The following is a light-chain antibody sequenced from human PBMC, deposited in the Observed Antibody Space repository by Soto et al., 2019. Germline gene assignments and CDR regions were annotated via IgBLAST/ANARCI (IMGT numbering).Light chain of an antibody. J-gene: IGKJ2*01. CDR3: QQSYSSPYT. Sequence: DIVMTQSPDSLAVSLGERATLNCKSSQSILYSSNNKNYLAWYQQKPGQPPKLLIYWASTRESGVPDRFSGSGSGTDVTLTISSLQAEDVALYYCQQSYSSPYTFGQGTKLEIK. CDR2: WAS. CDR1: QSILYSSNNKNY. V-gene: IGKV4-1*01.